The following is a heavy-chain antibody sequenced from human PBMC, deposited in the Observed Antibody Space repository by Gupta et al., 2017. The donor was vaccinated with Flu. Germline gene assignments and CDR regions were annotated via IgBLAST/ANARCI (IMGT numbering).Heavy chain of an antibody. Sequence: VRQATGKGLEWVSAIGTAGDTYYPGSVKGRFTISRENAKNSLYLQMNSLRAGDTAVYYCARALEYSSSSVRPNYYYYGMDVWGQGTTVTVSS. D-gene: IGHD6-6*01. CDR3: ARALEYSSSSVRPNYYYYGMDV. CDR2: IGTAGDT. V-gene: IGHV3-13*01. J-gene: IGHJ6*02.